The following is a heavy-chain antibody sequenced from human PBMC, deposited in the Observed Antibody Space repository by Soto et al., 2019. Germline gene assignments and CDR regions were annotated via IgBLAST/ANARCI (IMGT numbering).Heavy chain of an antibody. D-gene: IGHD1-20*01. V-gene: IGHV4-59*01. J-gene: IGHJ4*02. CDR3: AREQYNWKI. CDR1: GDSIRSYY. Sequence: PSETLSLTCSVSGDSIRSYYWTWIRQPPGKGLQWIGYVFHTGNTNYNPSLKSRVTISEDASKNHASLRLTAVTAADTAVYFCAREQYNWKIWGQGTLVTVSS. CDR2: VFHTGNT.